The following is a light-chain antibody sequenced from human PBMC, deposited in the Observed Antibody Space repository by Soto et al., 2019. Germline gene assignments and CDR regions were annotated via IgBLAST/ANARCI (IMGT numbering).Light chain of an antibody. V-gene: IGKV3-11*01. CDR3: QQRSNWPPFT. J-gene: IGKJ3*01. Sequence: ESVWPQSPATLSLSPGERATLSCRASQSVSSNLAWYQQKPGQAPRLLIYDASNRATDIPARFSGSGSGTDFTLTISSLEPEDFAVYYCQQRSNWPPFTFGPGNKVDIQ. CDR2: DAS. CDR1: QSVSSN.